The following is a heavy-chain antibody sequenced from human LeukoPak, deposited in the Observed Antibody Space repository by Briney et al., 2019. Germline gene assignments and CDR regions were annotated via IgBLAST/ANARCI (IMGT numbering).Heavy chain of an antibody. D-gene: IGHD2-15*01. CDR2: IIPLFGTP. V-gene: IGHV1-69*06. CDR3: ASATLRCSGGSCYEMDV. J-gene: IGHJ6*04. Sequence: GASVKVSCKGSGGAFSSYTISWVRQAPGQGLEWMGGIIPLFGTPDYAQKFQDRLTITADKSTSTAYMELSSLRSEDTAVYYCASATLRCSGGSCYEMDVWGKGTTVTVSS. CDR1: GGAFSSYT.